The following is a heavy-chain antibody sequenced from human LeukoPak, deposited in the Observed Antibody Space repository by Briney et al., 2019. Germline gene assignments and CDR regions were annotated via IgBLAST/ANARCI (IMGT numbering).Heavy chain of an antibody. CDR3: ARYSSSSEY. D-gene: IGHD6-13*01. J-gene: IGHJ4*02. CDR1: GGSISSYY. Sequence: PSETLSLTCTVSGGSISSYYWSWIRQPPGKGLEWIGYIYYSGSTNYSPSLKSRVTISVDTSKNQFSLKLSSVTAADTAVYYCARYSSSSEYWGQGTLVTVSS. CDR2: IYYSGST. V-gene: IGHV4-59*08.